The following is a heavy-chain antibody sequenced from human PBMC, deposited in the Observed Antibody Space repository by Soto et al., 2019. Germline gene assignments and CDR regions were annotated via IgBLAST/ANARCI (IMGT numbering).Heavy chain of an antibody. Sequence: EVQLVESGGGLVQPGGSLRLSCAASGFTFSRYSMNWVRQAPGKGLEWVSYISSSSNSIYYADSVKGRFTISRDNAKNSLHLQMNSLRAEDTAGYYCASPVEGITTSCIRWGQGTRSPSPQ. V-gene: IGHV3-48*01. CDR3: ASPVEGITTSCIR. CDR1: GFTFSRYS. J-gene: IGHJ4*02. CDR2: ISSSSNSI. D-gene: IGHD2-2*01.